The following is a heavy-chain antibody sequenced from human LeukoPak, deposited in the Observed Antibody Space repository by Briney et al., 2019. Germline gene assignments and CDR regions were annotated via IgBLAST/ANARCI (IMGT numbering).Heavy chain of an antibody. V-gene: IGHV3-7*04. D-gene: IGHD3-10*01. Sequence: GGSLRLSCAASGFTFSSYWMSWVRQAPGKGLEWVANIKQDGSGKYYVDSVKGRFTISRDNAKNSLYLQMNSLRAEDTAVYYCARANLWFGELLLKHPSGFDIWGQGTMVTVSS. CDR1: GFTFSSYW. J-gene: IGHJ3*02. CDR2: IKQDGSGK. CDR3: ARANLWFGELLLKHPSGFDI.